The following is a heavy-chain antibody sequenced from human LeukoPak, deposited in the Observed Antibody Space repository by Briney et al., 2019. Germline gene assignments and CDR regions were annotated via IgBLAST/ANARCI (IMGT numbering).Heavy chain of an antibody. CDR3: GRVQKTQTGGTPDY. V-gene: IGHV3-7*01. Sequence: PGGSLRLSCAASGFTFSTFWMTWVRQAPGKGLEWVANINQDGREKDNVDSVKGRFTISRDNAKNSLYLQVNSLRDDDTAVYYCGRVQKTQTGGTPDYWGQGTLVTVSS. CDR1: GFTFSTFW. CDR2: INQDGREK. J-gene: IGHJ4*02. D-gene: IGHD1-14*01.